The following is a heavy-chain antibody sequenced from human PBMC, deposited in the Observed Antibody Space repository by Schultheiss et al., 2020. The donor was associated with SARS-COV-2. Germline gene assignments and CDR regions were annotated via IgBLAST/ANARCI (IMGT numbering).Heavy chain of an antibody. CDR2: LQSGGNT. J-gene: IGHJ4*02. D-gene: IGHD3-3*01. CDR1: GLTVSSNY. CDR3: ARVTIPKDY. V-gene: IGHV3-66*01. Sequence: GGSLRLSCAASGLTVSSNYMSWVRQAPGKGLEWVSLLQSGGNTDYADSVKGRFIVSRDNSKNTLDLQMYSLRVEDTAVYYCARVTIPKDYWGQGTLVTVSS.